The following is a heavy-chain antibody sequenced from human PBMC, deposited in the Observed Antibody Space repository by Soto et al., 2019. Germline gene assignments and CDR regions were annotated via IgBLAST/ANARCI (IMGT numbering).Heavy chain of an antibody. CDR1: GYCFTGYF. V-gene: IGHV1-2*02. Sequence: ASVKVSCKASGYCFTGYFIHLVRQAPGQGFQWMGWINPHSGDTEYKQTFQGRVSMTSDTSISTAYMELNSLRSDDTDVYFCARSRYDWNDAFDYWGQGTLVTVSS. J-gene: IGHJ4*02. CDR2: INPHSGDT. CDR3: ARSRYDWNDAFDY. D-gene: IGHD1-20*01.